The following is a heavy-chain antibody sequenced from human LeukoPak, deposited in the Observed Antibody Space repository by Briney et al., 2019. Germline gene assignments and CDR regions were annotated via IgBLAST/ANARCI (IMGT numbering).Heavy chain of an antibody. J-gene: IGHJ6*04. CDR3: ARDRADPRYYYGSGPYYYGMDV. V-gene: IGHV1-18*04. CDR1: GYTFTSYG. Sequence: ASVKVSCKASGYTFTSYGISWVRQAPGQGLEWMGWISAYNGNTNYAQKLQGRVTMTTDTSTSTAYMELSSLRSEDTAVYYCARDRADPRYYYGSGPYYYGMDVWGKGTTVTVSS. D-gene: IGHD3-10*01. CDR2: ISAYNGNT.